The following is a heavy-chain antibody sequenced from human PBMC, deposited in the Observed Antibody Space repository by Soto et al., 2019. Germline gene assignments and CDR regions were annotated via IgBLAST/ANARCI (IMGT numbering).Heavy chain of an antibody. CDR1: GFTFSSYA. CDR2: ISGSGGST. V-gene: IGHV3-23*01. D-gene: IGHD3-10*01. CDR3: VKDGWFEELLAWFDL. Sequence: PGGSLRLSCAASGFTFSSYAMSWVRQAPGKGLEWVSAISGSGGSTYYADSVKGRFTISRDNSKNSLYLQMNSLRAEDTAFYYCVKDGWFEELLAWFDLWGQGTLVTVSS. J-gene: IGHJ5*02.